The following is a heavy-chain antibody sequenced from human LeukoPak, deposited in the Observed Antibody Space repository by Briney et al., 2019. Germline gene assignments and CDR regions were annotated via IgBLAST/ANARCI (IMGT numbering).Heavy chain of an antibody. J-gene: IGHJ6*02. V-gene: IGHV3-21*01. Sequence: GGSLRLSCAASGFSFSTWSVNWVRQAPGKGLEWVSPISSSSSYIYYADSVKGRFTISRDNAKNSLYLQMNSLRAEDTAVYYCARDIRAHYYYGMDVWGQGTTVTVSS. CDR2: ISSSSSYI. CDR1: GFSFSTWS. CDR3: ARDIRAHYYYGMDV.